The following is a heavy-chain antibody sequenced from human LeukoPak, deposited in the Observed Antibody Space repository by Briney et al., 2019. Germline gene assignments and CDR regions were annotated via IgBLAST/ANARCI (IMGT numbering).Heavy chain of an antibody. D-gene: IGHD2-2*01. CDR3: AKGGCSSTSCYYYGMDV. Sequence: GGSLRLSCAASGFTFDDYTMHWVRQAPGKGLGWVSLISWDGGSTYYADSVKGRFTISRDNSKNSLYLQMNSLRTEDTALYYCAKGGCSSTSCYYYGMDVWGQGTTVTVSS. CDR1: GFTFDDYT. V-gene: IGHV3-43*01. J-gene: IGHJ6*02. CDR2: ISWDGGST.